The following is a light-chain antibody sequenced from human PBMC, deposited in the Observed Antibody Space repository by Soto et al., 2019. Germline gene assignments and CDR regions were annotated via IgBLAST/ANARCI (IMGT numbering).Light chain of an antibody. V-gene: IGKV1-39*01. J-gene: IGKJ2*01. CDR3: QQSFTTPYT. Sequence: DIQMTQSPSSLSASVGDRVTITCRASQTIAMYVNWFQQKPGKAPKPLIYTTSSLQSGVPPRFSGSGSETCFTLTISRLQPEYSATYYCQQSFTTPYTFGQGTKLEIK. CDR2: TTS. CDR1: QTIAMY.